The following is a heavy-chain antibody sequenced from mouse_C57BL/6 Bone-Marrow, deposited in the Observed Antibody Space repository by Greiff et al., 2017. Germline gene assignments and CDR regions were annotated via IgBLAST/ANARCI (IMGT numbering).Heavy chain of an antibody. D-gene: IGHD2-4*01. CDR1: GFTFNTYA. Sequence: DVQLVESGGGLVQPKGSLKLSCAASGFTFNTYAMHWVRQAPGKGLEWVARIRSKSSNYATYYADSVKDRFTISRDDSQSMLYLQMNNLKTEDTAMYYCVRGDDYDWYFDVWGTGTTVTVSS. V-gene: IGHV10-3*01. J-gene: IGHJ1*03. CDR2: IRSKSSNYAT. CDR3: VRGDDYDWYFDV.